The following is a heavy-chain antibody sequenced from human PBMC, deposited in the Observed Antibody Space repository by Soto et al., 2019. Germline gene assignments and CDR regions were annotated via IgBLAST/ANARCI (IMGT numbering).Heavy chain of an antibody. V-gene: IGHV4-38-2*01. CDR2: IYHGWST. Sequence: SETLYLTCAVSSYSISSGYYWGWLRQPPGKWLEWIGSIYHGWSTYYNPSLNSRVTLSIDMTKTHVSLILNSVTAADTAVYCCARVGPWVPYYYDSRPYAFESWFDPWGDGTLDNDS. D-gene: IGHD3-22*01. CDR3: ARVGPWVPYYYDSRPYAFESWFDP. CDR1: SYSISSGYY. J-gene: IGHJ5*02.